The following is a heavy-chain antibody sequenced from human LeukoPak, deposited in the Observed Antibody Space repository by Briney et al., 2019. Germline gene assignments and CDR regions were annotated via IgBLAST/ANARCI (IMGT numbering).Heavy chain of an antibody. D-gene: IGHD3-10*01. CDR1: GFTFSDRD. V-gene: IGHV3-72*01. CDR3: ALWSYYYYGLDV. Sequence: GGSLRLSCAASGFTFSDRDMDWVRQAPGKGLEGVGRSRNKAKSHITEYAASVKGRFTISRDNSNTSVWLQMNSLKTEDTAVYYCALWSYYYYGLDVWGQGTTVTVSS. CDR2: SRNKAKSHIT. J-gene: IGHJ6*02.